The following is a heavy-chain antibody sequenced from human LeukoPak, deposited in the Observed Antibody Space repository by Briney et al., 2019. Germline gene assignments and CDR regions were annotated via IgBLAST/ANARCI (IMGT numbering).Heavy chain of an antibody. CDR1: GFTFTNYV. CDR3: ARSNQADDY. D-gene: IGHD1-14*01. V-gene: IGHV3-23*01. J-gene: IGHJ4*02. CDR2: ISGSGDTT. Sequence: TGGSLRLSCAASGFTFTNYVLSWVRQAPGKGLEWVSAISGSGDTTFYADSVKGRFTISRDNAKNTLYLQMDSLRAEDTGVYYCARSNQADDYWGQGTLVTVSS.